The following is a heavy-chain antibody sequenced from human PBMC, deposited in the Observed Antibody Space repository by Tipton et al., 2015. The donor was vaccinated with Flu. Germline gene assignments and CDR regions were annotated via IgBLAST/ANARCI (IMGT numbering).Heavy chain of an antibody. CDR1: GDSVNSGSYY. V-gene: IGHV4-61*01. CDR3: ARGVGYGYNYYGLDV. J-gene: IGHJ6*02. Sequence: TLSLTCTVSGDSVNSGSYYWSWIRQPPGKGLEWIGYIYYSGSTNYNPSLKSRVTISVDTSKNQFSLKLSSVTAADTAVYYCARGVGYGYNYYGLDVWDPGATVTVSS. CDR2: IYYSGST. D-gene: IGHD5-18*01.